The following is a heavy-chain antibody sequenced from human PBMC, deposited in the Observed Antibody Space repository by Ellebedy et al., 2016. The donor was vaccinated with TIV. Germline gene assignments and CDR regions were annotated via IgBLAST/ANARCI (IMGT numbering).Heavy chain of an antibody. J-gene: IGHJ4*02. CDR2: IYPGDSDT. CDR1: GYNFANFW. Sequence: GESLKISCQASGYNFANFWVAWVRQMPGKGLEWMGIIYPGDSDTRYSPSFQGQVTFSADKSINTAYLQWDSLKASDTAIYYCARSKDYYFDYWGQGTLDTVSS. CDR3: ARSKDYYFDY. V-gene: IGHV5-51*01.